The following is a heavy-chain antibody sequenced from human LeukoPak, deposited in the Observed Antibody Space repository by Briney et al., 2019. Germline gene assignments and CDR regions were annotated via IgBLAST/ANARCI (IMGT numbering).Heavy chain of an antibody. Sequence: SETLSLTCTVSGGSISSSSYYWGWIRQPPGKGLEWLGSIYYSGSTYYTPSLKSRVTVSVDTSKNQFSLKLSSVTAADTAVYYCARHSRYSSGWYDYWGQGTLVTVSS. V-gene: IGHV4-39*01. D-gene: IGHD6-19*01. CDR1: GGSISSSSYY. J-gene: IGHJ4*02. CDR2: IYYSGST. CDR3: ARHSRYSSGWYDY.